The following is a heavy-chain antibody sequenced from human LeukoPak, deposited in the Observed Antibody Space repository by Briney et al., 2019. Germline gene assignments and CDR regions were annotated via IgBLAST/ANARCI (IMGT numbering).Heavy chain of an antibody. Sequence: PGGSLRLSCAASGFTLSSYSMNWVRQAPGKGLEWVSSISSSSSYIYYADSVKGRFTISRDNAKNSLYLQMNSLRAEDTAVYYCSGFWSGYALLDYWGQGTLVTVSS. CDR3: SGFWSGYALLDY. J-gene: IGHJ4*02. CDR2: ISSSSSYI. D-gene: IGHD3-3*01. CDR1: GFTLSSYS. V-gene: IGHV3-21*01.